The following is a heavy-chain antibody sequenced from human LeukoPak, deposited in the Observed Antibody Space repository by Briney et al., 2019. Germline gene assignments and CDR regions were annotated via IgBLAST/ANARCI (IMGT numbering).Heavy chain of an antibody. CDR2: ISAYNGNT. J-gene: IGHJ3*02. CDR3: ARGYMGHYYDSSGTDDAFDI. Sequence: ASVTVSCKASGYTFTSYGISWVRQAPGQGLEWMGWISAYNGNTNYAQKLQGRVTMTTDTSTSTAYMELRSLRSDDTAVYYCARGYMGHYYDSSGTDDAFDIWGQGTMVTVSS. D-gene: IGHD3-22*01. CDR1: GYTFTSYG. V-gene: IGHV1-18*01.